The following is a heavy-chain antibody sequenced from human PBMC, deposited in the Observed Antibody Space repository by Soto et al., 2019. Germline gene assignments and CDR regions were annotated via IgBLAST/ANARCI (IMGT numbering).Heavy chain of an antibody. CDR3: ARRWGTYFDY. Sequence: PSETLSRTCTVSGGSISSYYCSWIRQPPGKGLEWIGYIYYSGSTNYNPSLKSRVTISVDTSKNQFSLKLSSVTAADTAVYYCARRWGTYFDYWGQGTLVTVSS. CDR2: IYYSGST. CDR1: GGSISSYY. D-gene: IGHD7-27*01. J-gene: IGHJ4*02. V-gene: IGHV4-59*01.